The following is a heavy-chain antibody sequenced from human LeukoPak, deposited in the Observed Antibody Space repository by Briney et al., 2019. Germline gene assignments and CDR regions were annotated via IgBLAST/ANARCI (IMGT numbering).Heavy chain of an antibody. D-gene: IGHD6-19*01. CDR3: ARFNRNSSGWIDY. J-gene: IGHJ4*02. CDR2: MFYSGSS. V-gene: IGHV4-59*07. Sequence: SDTLSLTCTVSGGSISSYYWTWIRQPPGKGLEWIGYMFYSGSSNYNPSLRSRVTISVDTSKNQISLKLSSVTAADTAVYYCARFNRNSSGWIDYWGQGTLVTVSS. CDR1: GGSISSYY.